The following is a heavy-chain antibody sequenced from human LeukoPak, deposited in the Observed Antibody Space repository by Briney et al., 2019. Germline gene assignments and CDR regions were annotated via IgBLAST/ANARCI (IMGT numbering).Heavy chain of an antibody. D-gene: IGHD3-22*01. CDR1: GYSISSGYY. V-gene: IGHV4-38-2*02. Sequence: SETLSLTCTVSGYSISSGYYWGWIRQPPGKGLEWIGSIYHSGSTYYNPSLKSRVTISVDTSKNQFSLKLSSVTAADTAVYYCARGKSSGYYPGAFDIWGQGTMVTVSS. CDR2: IYHSGST. J-gene: IGHJ3*02. CDR3: ARGKSSGYYPGAFDI.